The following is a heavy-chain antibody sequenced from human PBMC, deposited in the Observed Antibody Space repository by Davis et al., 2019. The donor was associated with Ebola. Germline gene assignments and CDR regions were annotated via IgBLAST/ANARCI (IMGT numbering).Heavy chain of an antibody. D-gene: IGHD3-3*01. CDR3: AKRGTIFGARDGIDY. CDR1: GFTVSSNY. V-gene: IGHV3-23*01. Sequence: PGGSLRLSCAASGFTVSSNYMSWVRQAPGKGLEWVSAISGSGGSTYYADSVKGRFTISRDNSKNTLYLQMNSLRAEDTAVYYCAKRGTIFGARDGIDYWGQGTLVTVSS. CDR2: ISGSGGST. J-gene: IGHJ4*02.